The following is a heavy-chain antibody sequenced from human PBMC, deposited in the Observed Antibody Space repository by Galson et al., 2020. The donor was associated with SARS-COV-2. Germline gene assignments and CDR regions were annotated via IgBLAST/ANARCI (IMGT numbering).Heavy chain of an antibody. CDR1: GFTFSSYG. J-gene: IGHJ3*02. Sequence: GESLKISCAASGFTFSSYGMHWVRQAPGKGLEWVAVIWYDGSNKYYADSVKGRFTISRDNSKNTLYLQMNSLRAEDTAVYYCARDPGSSSWNDAFDIWGQGTMVTVSS. CDR2: IWYDGSNK. D-gene: IGHD6-13*01. CDR3: ARDPGSSSWNDAFDI. V-gene: IGHV3-33*01.